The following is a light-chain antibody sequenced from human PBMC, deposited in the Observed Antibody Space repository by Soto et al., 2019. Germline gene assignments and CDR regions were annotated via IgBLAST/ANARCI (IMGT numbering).Light chain of an antibody. CDR3: QQTYSIPRM. J-gene: IGKJ1*01. V-gene: IGKV1-39*01. CDR2: SAS. CDR1: QNITTF. Sequence: DIQMAPAPPSLSASVGDRVTISCRASQNITTFLNWYQQEPGKAPKLLIYSASSLQSGVPSRFSGSGSGTDFTLTITSLQPEDFSTYYCQQTYSIPRMFGQGTKVDFK.